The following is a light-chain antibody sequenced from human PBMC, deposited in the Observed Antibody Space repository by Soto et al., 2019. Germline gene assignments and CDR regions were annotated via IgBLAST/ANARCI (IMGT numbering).Light chain of an antibody. Sequence: DIQMTQSPSSLSASVGDRVTITCRASQSISSYLNWYQQKPGKAPKLLIYAASSLKSGVPSRFSGSVYSTDFTLNMSSLRTEEFVTYNCQHSYSTPLSCGGGTKVE. CDR2: AAS. CDR3: QHSYSTPLS. V-gene: IGKV1-39*01. CDR1: QSISSY. J-gene: IGKJ4*01.